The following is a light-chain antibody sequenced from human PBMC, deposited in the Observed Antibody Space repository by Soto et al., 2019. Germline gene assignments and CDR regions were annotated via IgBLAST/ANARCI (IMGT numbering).Light chain of an antibody. J-gene: IGLJ1*01. V-gene: IGLV2-14*01. Sequence: QSALTQPPSASGSRGQSITISCTGTSSDVGGSAYVSWYQQFPGNVPRLLIYKVTNRPSGVSYRFSGSKSGNTASLTISGLQAEDEADYFCTSSTTGSLYVFGTGTKLTVL. CDR3: TSSTTGSLYV. CDR1: SSDVGGSAY. CDR2: KVT.